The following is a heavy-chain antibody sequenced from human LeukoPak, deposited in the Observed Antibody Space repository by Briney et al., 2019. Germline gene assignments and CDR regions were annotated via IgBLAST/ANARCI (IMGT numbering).Heavy chain of an antibody. Sequence: GGTLRLSCAASGFTFSSYGMSGVRQPPAKGREGVSAISVIGGSTYYADSVKGRFTISRDNSKNTMYLQMNSLRAEDTAVYYCAKDLSYIGFGYWGQGTLVTVSS. J-gene: IGHJ4*02. V-gene: IGHV3-23*01. D-gene: IGHD2-15*01. CDR3: AKDLSYIGFGY. CDR2: ISVIGGST. CDR1: GFTFSSYG.